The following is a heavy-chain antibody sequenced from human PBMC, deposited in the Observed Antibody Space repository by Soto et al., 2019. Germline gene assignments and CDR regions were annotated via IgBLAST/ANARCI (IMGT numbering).Heavy chain of an antibody. CDR1: AYRVSVTSYD. Sequence: SNSLSRPCASSAYRVSVTSYDCSWVRPSPSRGLEWLGGTYFMSNWYNDYAVSVKSRITVNPDTSKNQFSLQLNSVTPEDTAISNCASTTGDRYYWGLGTRVTVAS. V-gene: IGHV6-1*01. D-gene: IGHD2-2*01. CDR2: TYFMSNWYN. J-gene: IGHJ4*02. CDR3: ASTTGDRYY.